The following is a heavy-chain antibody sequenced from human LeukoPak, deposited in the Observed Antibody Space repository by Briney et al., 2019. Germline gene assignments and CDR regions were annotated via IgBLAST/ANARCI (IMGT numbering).Heavy chain of an antibody. CDR3: ARDKGSGSYSYYYYGMDV. CDR1: GGSISSSNW. CDR2: IYDSGST. D-gene: IGHD3-10*01. Sequence: KPSETLSLTCAVSGGSISSSNWWSWGRQPPGEGLGWIGEIYDSGSTNYNPSVKSRVTISGDKAKNQLCLKMSSVTAADTAVYYCARDKGSGSYSYYYYGMDVWGKGTTVTVSS. V-gene: IGHV4-4*02. J-gene: IGHJ6*04.